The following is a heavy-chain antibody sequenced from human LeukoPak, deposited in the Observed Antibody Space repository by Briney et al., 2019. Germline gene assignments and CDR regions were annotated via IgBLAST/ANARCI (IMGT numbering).Heavy chain of an antibody. CDR2: MNPNSGNT. V-gene: IGHV1-8*03. CDR1: GYTFTSYD. D-gene: IGHD2-15*01. CDR3: ARGLGYCSGGSCYHDY. Sequence: ASVKVSCKASGYTFTSYDINWVRQATGQGLEWMGWMNPNSGNTGYAQKFQGRVTITRNTSISTAYMELSSLRSEDTAVYYRARGLGYCSGGSCYHDYWGQGTLVTVSS. J-gene: IGHJ4*02.